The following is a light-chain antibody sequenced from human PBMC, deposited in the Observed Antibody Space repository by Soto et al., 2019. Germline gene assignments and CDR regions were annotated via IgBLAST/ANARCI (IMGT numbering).Light chain of an antibody. J-gene: IGKJ4*01. V-gene: IGKV3-15*01. CDR3: QQYNNWPLT. CDR2: GAS. CDR1: QSVNNN. Sequence: EIVMTQSPATLSVSPGERATLSCRASQSVNNNLAWYQQKPGQAPRLLIYGASARDTGIPARFSGSGSGTEFTLTSSSLQSEDFAVSYCQQYNNWPLTFGGGTKVEIK.